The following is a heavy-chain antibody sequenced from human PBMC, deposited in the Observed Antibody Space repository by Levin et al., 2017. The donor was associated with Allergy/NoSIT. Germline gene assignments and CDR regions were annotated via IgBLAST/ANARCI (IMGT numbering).Heavy chain of an antibody. D-gene: IGHD4-23*01. V-gene: IGHV3-23*01. CDR3: AKSRGYDGGKDAFDI. J-gene: IGHJ3*02. CDR1: GFMFSSYA. CDR2: VTSSGTTT. Sequence: LSLTCAASGFMFSSYAMSWVRQAPGKGLEWVSTVTSSGTTTYYADSVKGRFTISRDNSKNTLILQMSSLRGEDTALYFCAKSRGYDGGKDAFDIWGQGTLVSVSA.